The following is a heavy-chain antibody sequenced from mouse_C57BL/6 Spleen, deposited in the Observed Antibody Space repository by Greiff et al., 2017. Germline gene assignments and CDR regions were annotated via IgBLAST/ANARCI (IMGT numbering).Heavy chain of an antibody. CDR3: ARGGTVVVDSFDD. CDR2: IDPSDSET. V-gene: IGHV1-52*01. J-gene: IGHJ2*01. Sequence: QVQLQQPGAELVRPGSSVKLSCKASGYTFTSYWMHWVKQRPIQGLEWIGNIDPSDSETHYNQKFKDKATLTVDKSSSTAYMQLSSLTSEDSAVYYCARGGTVVVDSFDDWGQGTTLTVSS. D-gene: IGHD1-1*01. CDR1: GYTFTSYW.